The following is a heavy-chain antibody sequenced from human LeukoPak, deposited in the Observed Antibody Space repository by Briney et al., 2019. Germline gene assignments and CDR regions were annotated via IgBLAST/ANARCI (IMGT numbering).Heavy chain of an antibody. CDR2: MNGGNGNT. Sequence: ASVKVSCKASGYIFTDYAIHWLRQAPGQRPEWMGWMNGGNGNTKYSQKFQGRITLIRDTSAATAYMELSSLRHDDLAVYYCARGRGTSGSNRDFYYYYYMDVWSKGTTVTASS. D-gene: IGHD2-15*01. V-gene: IGHV1-3*01. CDR1: GYIFTDYA. J-gene: IGHJ6*03. CDR3: ARGRGTSGSNRDFYYYYYMDV.